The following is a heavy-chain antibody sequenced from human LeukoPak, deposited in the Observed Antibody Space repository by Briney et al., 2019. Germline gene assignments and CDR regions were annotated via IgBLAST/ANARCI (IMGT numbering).Heavy chain of an antibody. CDR1: GFTSSNYA. D-gene: IGHD2-15*01. CDR3: ARDSLDCSGGSCYSA. CDR2: IGVSGGRT. Sequence: PGGSLRLSCAASGFTSSNYAMSWVRQAPGKGLEWVSGIGVSGGRTYYADSVKGRFTISRDDSKNTLYLQMSSLRAEDTAVYYCARDSLDCSGGSCYSAWGQGTLVTVSS. V-gene: IGHV3-23*01. J-gene: IGHJ5*02.